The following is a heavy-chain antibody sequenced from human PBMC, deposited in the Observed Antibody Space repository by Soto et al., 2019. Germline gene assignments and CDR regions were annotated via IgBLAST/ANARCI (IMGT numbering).Heavy chain of an antibody. V-gene: IGHV4-30-4*01. J-gene: IGHJ5*02. CDR2: IYYSGST. CDR3: ASEERYNCNPEATGFDP. Sequence: PSETLSLTCTVSGGSISSGDYYWSWIRQPPGKGLEWIGYIYYSGSTYYNPSLKSRVTISVDTSKNQFSLKLSSVTAADTAVYYGASEERYNCNPEATGFDPGGQGTLVPVSS. CDR1: GGSISSGDYY. D-gene: IGHD1-20*01.